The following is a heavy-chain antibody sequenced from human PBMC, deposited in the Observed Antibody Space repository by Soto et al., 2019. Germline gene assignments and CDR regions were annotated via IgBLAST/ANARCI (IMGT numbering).Heavy chain of an antibody. D-gene: IGHD6-13*01. CDR2: INPGGTTT. J-gene: IGHJ5*02. CDR3: ARDQSQQELVWWFDP. CDR1: GCSFTSHY. Sequence: SANVSCKASGCSFTSHYMHWVRQAPGQALEWMGTINPGGTTTSHAQKFQGRLTMTRDTSPSTVYMELSSLTSEDTAVYCCARDQSQQELVWWFDPWGQGTLVTVSS. V-gene: IGHV1-46*03.